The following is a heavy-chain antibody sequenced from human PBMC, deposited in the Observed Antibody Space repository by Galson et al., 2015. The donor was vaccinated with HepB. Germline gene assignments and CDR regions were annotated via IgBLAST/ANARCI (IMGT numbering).Heavy chain of an antibody. D-gene: IGHD3-22*01. CDR2: ISYDGSNK. Sequence: SLRLSCAASGFTFSSYAMHWVRQAPGKGLEWVAVISYDGSNKYYADSVKGRFTISRDNSKNTLYLQMNSLRAEDTAVYYCARGPQHYYDSSPFDYWGQGTLVTVSS. V-gene: IGHV3-30*04. CDR1: GFTFSSYA. J-gene: IGHJ4*02. CDR3: ARGPQHYYDSSPFDY.